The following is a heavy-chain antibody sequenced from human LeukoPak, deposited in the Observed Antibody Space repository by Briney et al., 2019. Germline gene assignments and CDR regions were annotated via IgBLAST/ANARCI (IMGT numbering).Heavy chain of an antibody. V-gene: IGHV4-39*07. J-gene: IGHJ5*02. Sequence: SETLSLTCTVSGGSISSSSYYWGWIRQPPGKGLEWIGSIYHSGSTYYNPSLKSRVTMSLDTSKNQFSLKLSSVTAADTAVYYCARGVYGDYGLDWFDPWGQGTLVTVSS. CDR2: IYHSGST. CDR3: ARGVYGDYGLDWFDP. D-gene: IGHD4-17*01. CDR1: GGSISSSSYY.